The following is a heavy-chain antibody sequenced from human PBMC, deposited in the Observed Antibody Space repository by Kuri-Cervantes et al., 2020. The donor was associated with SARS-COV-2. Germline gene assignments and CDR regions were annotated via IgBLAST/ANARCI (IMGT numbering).Heavy chain of an antibody. J-gene: IGHJ2*01. D-gene: IGHD4-11*01. CDR3: ARRGINYEWYFDL. Sequence: GESLKISCQGSGSSFTSYWIGWVRQMPGRGLEWMGIIYPRDSDTRYSPSFQGQVTISADKSISTAYLQWSSLRASDTAMYYCARRGINYEWYFDLWGRGTLVTVSS. CDR1: GSSFTSYW. V-gene: IGHV5-51*01. CDR2: IYPRDSDT.